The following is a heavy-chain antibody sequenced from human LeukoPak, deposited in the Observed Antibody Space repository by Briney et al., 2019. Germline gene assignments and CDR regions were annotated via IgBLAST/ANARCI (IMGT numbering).Heavy chain of an antibody. Sequence: PSETLSLTCTVSGGSISSHYWSWIRQPPGKGLEWIGYIYYSGSTNYNPSLKSRVTISVDTSKNQFSLKLSSVTAADTAVYYCARGRGDFWSGYYIGAFDIWGQGTMVTVSS. D-gene: IGHD3-3*01. CDR1: GGSISSHY. CDR3: ARGRGDFWSGYYIGAFDI. J-gene: IGHJ3*02. V-gene: IGHV4-59*11. CDR2: IYYSGST.